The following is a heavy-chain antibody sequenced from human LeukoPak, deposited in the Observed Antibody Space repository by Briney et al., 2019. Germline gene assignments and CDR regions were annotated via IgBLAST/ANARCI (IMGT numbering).Heavy chain of an antibody. V-gene: IGHV7-4-1*02. Sequence: ASVKVSCTASGYTFTSYAMNWVRQAPGQGLEWMGWINTNTGNPTYAQGFTGRFVFSLDTSVSTAYLQISSLKAEDTAVYYCARDRGPSYCSSTSCYTWHYYYGMDVWGQGTTVTVSS. J-gene: IGHJ6*02. D-gene: IGHD2-2*02. CDR2: INTNTGNP. CDR3: ARDRGPSYCSSTSCYTWHYYYGMDV. CDR1: GYTFTSYA.